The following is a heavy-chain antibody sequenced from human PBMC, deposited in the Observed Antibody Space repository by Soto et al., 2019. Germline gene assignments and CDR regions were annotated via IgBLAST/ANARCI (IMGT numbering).Heavy chain of an antibody. D-gene: IGHD3-3*01. J-gene: IGHJ3*01. CDR3: TRDGVPL. CDR1: GFTFSTFT. Sequence: DVQLVESGGGLVKPGGSLRLSCAASGFTFSTFTLNWVRQAPGKGLEWVSSISTSGDSTYYEDSVRGRFTISRDNARASLFLQMDSLRADDTAMYYCTRDGVPLWGQGTMVTVSS. V-gene: IGHV3-21*01. CDR2: ISTSGDST.